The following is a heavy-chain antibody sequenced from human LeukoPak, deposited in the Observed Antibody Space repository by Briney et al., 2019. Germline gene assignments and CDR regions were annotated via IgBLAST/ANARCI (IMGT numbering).Heavy chain of an antibody. V-gene: IGHV1-46*01. CDR3: AKSGEAGYQWGLDY. CDR2: INPSGGST. J-gene: IGHJ4*02. D-gene: IGHD3-10*01. CDR1: GYTFTSYY. Sequence: ASVKVSCKASGYTFTSYYMHWVRQAPGQGLEWMGIINPSGGSTSYAQKFQGRVTMTRDTSTSTVYMELSRLRSDDTAVYYCAKSGEAGYQWGLDYWGQGTLVTVSS.